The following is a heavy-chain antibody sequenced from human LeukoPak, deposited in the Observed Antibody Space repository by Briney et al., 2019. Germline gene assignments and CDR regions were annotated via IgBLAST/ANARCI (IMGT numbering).Heavy chain of an antibody. D-gene: IGHD3-10*02. CDR3: AELGITMIGGV. Sequence: GGPLRLSCAASGFTFSSYEMIGVRQAPGRGLVWVSYISSSGSTIYYADSVKGRFTISRDNAKNSLYLQMNSLRAEDTAVYYCAELGITMIGGVWGKGTTVTISS. CDR1: GFTFSSYE. CDR2: ISSSGSTI. J-gene: IGHJ6*04. V-gene: IGHV3-48*03.